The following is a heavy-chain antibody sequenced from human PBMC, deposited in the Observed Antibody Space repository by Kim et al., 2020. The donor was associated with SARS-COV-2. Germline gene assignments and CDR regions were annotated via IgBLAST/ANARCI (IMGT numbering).Heavy chain of an antibody. CDR3: ARDLRVAGLNIDY. Sequence: SVKVSCKASGGTFSSYAISWVRQAPGQGLEWMGRIIPILGIANYAQKFRGRVTITADKSTSTAYMELSSLRSEDTAVYYCARDLRVAGLNIDYWGQGTL. J-gene: IGHJ4*02. D-gene: IGHD6-19*01. CDR1: GGTFSSYA. V-gene: IGHV1-69*04. CDR2: IIPILGIA.